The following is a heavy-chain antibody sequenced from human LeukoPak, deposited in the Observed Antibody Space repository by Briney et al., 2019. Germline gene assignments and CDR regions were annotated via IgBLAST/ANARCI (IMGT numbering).Heavy chain of an antibody. CDR3: AGDCSSTSCYGGC. CDR1: GFTFSSYA. J-gene: IGHJ4*02. CDR2: ISGSGGST. V-gene: IGHV3-23*01. D-gene: IGHD2-2*01. Sequence: GGSLRLSCAASGFTFSSYAMSWVRQAPGKGLEWVSAISGSGGSTYYADSVKGRFTISRDNSKNTLYLQMNSLRAEDTAVYYCAGDCSSTSCYGGCWGQGTLVTVSS.